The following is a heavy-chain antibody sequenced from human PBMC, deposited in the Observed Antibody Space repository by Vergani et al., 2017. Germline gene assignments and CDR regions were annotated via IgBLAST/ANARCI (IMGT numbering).Heavy chain of an antibody. D-gene: IGHD3-16*02. Sequence: QVQLQESGPGLVKPSETLSLTCTVSGGSISSHYWSWIRQPPGKGLEWIGYIYYSGSTNYNPSLKSRVTISVDTSKNQFSLKLSSVTAADTAVYYCARAPSFGGVIVTYFDYWGQGTLVTVSS. CDR2: IYYSGST. J-gene: IGHJ4*02. V-gene: IGHV4-59*11. CDR3: ARAPSFGGVIVTYFDY. CDR1: GGSISSHY.